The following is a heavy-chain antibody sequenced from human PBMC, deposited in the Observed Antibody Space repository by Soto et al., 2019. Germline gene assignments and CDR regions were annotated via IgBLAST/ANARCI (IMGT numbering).Heavy chain of an antibody. CDR1: GFTFSSYA. CDR2: ISGSGGST. D-gene: IGHD3-3*01. V-gene: IGHV3-23*01. CDR3: AKDAPKTYYDFWSGYSQYYYYYMDV. Sequence: GGSLRLSCAAAGFTFSSYAMSWVRQAPGKGLEWVSAISGSGGSTYYADSVKGRFTISRDNSKNTLYLQMNSLRAEDTAVYYCAKDAPKTYYDFWSGYSQYYYYYMDVWGKGTTVTVSS. J-gene: IGHJ6*03.